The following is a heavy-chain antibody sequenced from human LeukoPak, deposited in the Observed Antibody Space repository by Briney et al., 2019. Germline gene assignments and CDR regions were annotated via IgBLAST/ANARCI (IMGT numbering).Heavy chain of an antibody. CDR3: ARDRLTSGWLTDF. V-gene: IGHV3-21*06. J-gene: IGHJ4*02. CDR1: GFTFSSYE. CDR2: LSSSSSFI. Sequence: GGSLTLSCAASGFTFSSYEMNWVRQAPGKGLEWVSSLSSSSSFIYYADSVKGRFTISRDNAKNSLSLQMDSLRAEDTAVYYCARDRLTSGWLTDFWGRGTLVIVSS. D-gene: IGHD6-19*01.